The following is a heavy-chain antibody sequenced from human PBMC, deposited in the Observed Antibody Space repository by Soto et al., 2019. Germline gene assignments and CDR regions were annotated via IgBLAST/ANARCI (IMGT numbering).Heavy chain of an antibody. Sequence: EVQLVQSGAEVKKPGESLKISCKGSGYSFTSYWIGWVRQMPGKGLEWMGIIYPGDSDTRYSPSFQGQVTISADKSISTAYLQWSSLKASDTAMYYCARSITMVRRTPNWFDPWGQGTLVTVSS. J-gene: IGHJ5*02. CDR1: GYSFTSYW. D-gene: IGHD3-10*01. CDR3: ARSITMVRRTPNWFDP. V-gene: IGHV5-51*01. CDR2: IYPGDSDT.